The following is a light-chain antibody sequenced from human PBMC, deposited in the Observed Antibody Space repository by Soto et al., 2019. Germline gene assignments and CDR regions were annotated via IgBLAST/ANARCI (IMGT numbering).Light chain of an antibody. CDR3: QEYKSYSPYT. CDR2: RAF. V-gene: IGKV1-5*03. J-gene: IGKJ2*01. Sequence: DIQLTQFPSTLSASIGDRVTITCRATQTIGSWLAWYQQKPGKAPKLLIYRAFSLETGVPSRFSGSGSGTEFTLTISSLQPDDFASYYCQEYKSYSPYTFGQGTRLEIK. CDR1: QTIGSW.